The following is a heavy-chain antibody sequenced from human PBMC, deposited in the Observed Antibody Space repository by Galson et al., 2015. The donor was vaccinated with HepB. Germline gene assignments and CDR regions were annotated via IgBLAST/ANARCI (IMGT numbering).Heavy chain of an antibody. D-gene: IGHD3-22*01. J-gene: IGHJ4*02. V-gene: IGHV3-23*01. CDR1: GFTFSIYA. CDR3: ATGGRYYDSSGYYTGDY. CDR2: ISGSGSTT. Sequence: SLRLSCAASGFTFSIYAMSWVRQAPGKGLEWVSAISGSGSTTYYADSVKGRFTISRDSSKNTLYLQMSSLRSEDTAVYYCATGGRYYDSSGYYTGDYWGQGTLVTVSS.